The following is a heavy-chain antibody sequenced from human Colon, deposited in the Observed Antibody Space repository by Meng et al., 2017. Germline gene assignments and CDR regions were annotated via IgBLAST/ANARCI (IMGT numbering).Heavy chain of an antibody. D-gene: IGHD6-19*01. CDR3: VRSSGWVRTGFDP. J-gene: IGHJ5*02. V-gene: IGHV4-39*01. CDR2: IGHSGIT. CDR1: GGSISTSGYY. Sequence: LQLQESGSGLVKPSQTLSLTCAVSGGSISTSGYYWGWIRQPPGKGLEWIGSIGHSGITYYTPSLKSRVTVSIDTSKSQFSLKLTSVTAADTAVYYCVRSSGWVRTGFDPWGQGTLVTVSS.